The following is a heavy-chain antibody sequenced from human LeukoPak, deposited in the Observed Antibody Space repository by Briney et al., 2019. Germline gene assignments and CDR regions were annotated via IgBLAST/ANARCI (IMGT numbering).Heavy chain of an antibody. CDR1: GGTFSSYA. D-gene: IGHD4-17*01. V-gene: IGHV1-69*05. J-gene: IGHJ6*03. CDR2: IIPIFGTA. CDR3: ARGYGDYDYYYYMDV. Sequence: SVKLSCKASGGTFSSYAISWVRQAPGQGLEWMGGIIPIFGTANYAQKFQGRVTITTDESTSTAYMELSRLRSGDTAVYYCARGYGDYDYYYYMDVWGKGTTVTVSS.